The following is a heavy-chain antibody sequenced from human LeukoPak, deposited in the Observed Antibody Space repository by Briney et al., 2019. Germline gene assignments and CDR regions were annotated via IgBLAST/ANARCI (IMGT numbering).Heavy chain of an antibody. CDR2: ISSSSSYI. D-gene: IGHD3-16*01. J-gene: IGHJ4*02. Sequence: GGSLRLSCAASGFTFSSYSMNWVRQAPGKGLEWVSSISSSSSYIYYADSVKGRFTISRDNAKNSLYLQMNSLRAEDTAVYYCARDREGGSGAFDYWGQGTLVTVSS. V-gene: IGHV3-21*01. CDR1: GFTFSSYS. CDR3: ARDREGGSGAFDY.